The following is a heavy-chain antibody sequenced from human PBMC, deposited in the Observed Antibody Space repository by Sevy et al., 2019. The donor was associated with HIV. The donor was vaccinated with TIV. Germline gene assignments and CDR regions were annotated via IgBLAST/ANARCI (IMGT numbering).Heavy chain of an antibody. D-gene: IGHD6-19*01. V-gene: IGHV3-11*01. J-gene: IGHJ4*02. CDR1: GFTFSDYY. CDR2: IGSSGSTI. Sequence: GGSLRLSCAASGFTFSDYYMSWIRQAPGKGLEWVSYIGSSGSTIYYADSVKGRFTISRDNAKNSLYLQMNSLRAEDTAVYYCARAYSSGWYPPVGYWGQGTLVTVSS. CDR3: ARAYSSGWYPPVGY.